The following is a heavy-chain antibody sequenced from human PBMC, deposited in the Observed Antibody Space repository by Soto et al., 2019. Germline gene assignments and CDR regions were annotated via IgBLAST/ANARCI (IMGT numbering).Heavy chain of an antibody. D-gene: IGHD6-13*01. CDR2: INHSGST. V-gene: IGHV4-34*01. CDR1: GGSFSGYY. J-gene: IGHJ4*02. CDR3: ARGLTQTWIAAVQGFEYYFDY. Sequence: PSETLSLTCAVYGGSFSGYYWSWIRQPPGKGLEWIGEINHSGSTNYNPSLKSRVTISVDTSKNQFSLKLSSVTAADTAVYYCARGLTQTWIAAVQGFEYYFDYWGQGTRVTV.